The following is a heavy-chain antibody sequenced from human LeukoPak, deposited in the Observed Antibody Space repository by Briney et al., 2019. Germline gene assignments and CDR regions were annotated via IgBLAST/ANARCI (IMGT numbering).Heavy chain of an antibody. CDR1: GGSISSYY. CDR2: IYYSGST. D-gene: IGHD6-19*01. Sequence: PSETLSLTCTVSGGSISSYYWSWIRQPPGKGLEWIGYIYYSGSTNYNPSLKSRVTISVDTSKSQFSLKLSSVTAADTAVYYCARDGVAGTDWGQGTLVTVSS. J-gene: IGHJ4*02. V-gene: IGHV4-59*01. CDR3: ARDGVAGTD.